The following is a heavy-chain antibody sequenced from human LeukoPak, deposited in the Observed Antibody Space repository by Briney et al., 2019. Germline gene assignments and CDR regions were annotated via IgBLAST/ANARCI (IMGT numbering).Heavy chain of an antibody. J-gene: IGHJ6*03. V-gene: IGHV1-8*01. CDR2: MNPNNGNT. CDR1: GYTFTSYD. CDR3: AREARDYYYMDV. Sequence: ASVKVSCKASGYTFTSYDTNWVRQATGQGLEWMGWMNPNNGNTGYAQKFQGRVAMTRNTPIGTVYMELSSLTSEDTAVYYCAREARDYYYMDVWGKGTTVTVSS.